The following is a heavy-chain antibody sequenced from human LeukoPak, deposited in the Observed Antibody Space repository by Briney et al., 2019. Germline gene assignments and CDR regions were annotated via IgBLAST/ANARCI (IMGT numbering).Heavy chain of an antibody. CDR1: GFTFSSYA. J-gene: IGHJ4*02. V-gene: IGHV3-23*01. CDR3: AKGGYYDILTGYYRGLYFDY. CDR2: ISGSGGST. Sequence: GGSLSLSCAASGFTFSSYAMSWVRQAPGKGLEWVSAISGSGGSTYYADSVKGRFTISRDNSKNTLYLQMNSLRAEDTAVYYCAKGGYYDILTGYYRGLYFDYWGQGTLVTVSS. D-gene: IGHD3-9*01.